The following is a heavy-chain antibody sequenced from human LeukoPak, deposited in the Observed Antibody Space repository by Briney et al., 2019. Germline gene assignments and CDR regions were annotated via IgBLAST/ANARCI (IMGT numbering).Heavy chain of an antibody. CDR2: IYYSGST. D-gene: IGHD3-22*01. V-gene: IGHV4-59*08. Sequence: SETLSLTCAVYGGSFSGYYWSWIRQPPGKGLEWIGYIYYSGSTNYNPSLKSRVTISVDTSKNQFSLKLSSVTAADTAVYYCARHPRYDSSGYYYARRMWTFDYWGQGTLVTVSS. CDR3: ARHPRYDSSGYYYARRMWTFDY. J-gene: IGHJ4*02. CDR1: GGSFSGYY.